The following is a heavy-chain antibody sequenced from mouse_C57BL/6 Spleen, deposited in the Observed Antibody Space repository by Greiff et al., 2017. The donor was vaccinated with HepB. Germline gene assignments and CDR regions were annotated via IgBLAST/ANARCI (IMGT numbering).Heavy chain of an antibody. D-gene: IGHD2-4*01. CDR1: GFNIKDYY. Sequence: EVKLEESGAELVKPGASVKLSCTASGFNIKDYYMHWVKQRTEQGLEWIGRIDPEDGETKYAPKFQGKATITADTSSNTAYLQLSSLTSEDTAVYYCARSSYYDYDDYYAMDYWGQGTSVTVSS. CDR2: IDPEDGET. CDR3: ARSSYYDYDDYYAMDY. J-gene: IGHJ4*01. V-gene: IGHV14-2*01.